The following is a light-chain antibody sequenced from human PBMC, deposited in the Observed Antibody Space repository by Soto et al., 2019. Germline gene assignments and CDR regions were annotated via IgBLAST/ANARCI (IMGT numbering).Light chain of an antibody. V-gene: IGLV2-14*01. CDR3: SSYTSSSTLL. Sequence: QSALTQPASVSGSPGQSITISCTGTSSDVGGYNYVSWYQQHPGKAPKLMIYDVSDRPSGVSYRFSGSKSANTASLTISGLQAEDEAEYYCSSYTSSSTLLFGGGTKLTVL. CDR1: SSDVGGYNY. CDR2: DVS. J-gene: IGLJ2*01.